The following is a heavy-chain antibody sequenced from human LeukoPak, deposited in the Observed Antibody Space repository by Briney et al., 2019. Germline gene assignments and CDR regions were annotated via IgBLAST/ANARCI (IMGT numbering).Heavy chain of an antibody. J-gene: IGHJ4*02. CDR3: ATDQRRIAVARDY. CDR2: ISSSGSTI. CDR1: GFTFSDYY. V-gene: IGHV3-11*01. D-gene: IGHD6-19*01. Sequence: GGSLRLSCAASGFTFSDYYMSWIRQAPGKGLEWVSYISSSGSTIYYADSVKGRFTISRDNAKNSLYLQMNSLRAEDTAVYYCATDQRRIAVARDYWGQGTLVTVSS.